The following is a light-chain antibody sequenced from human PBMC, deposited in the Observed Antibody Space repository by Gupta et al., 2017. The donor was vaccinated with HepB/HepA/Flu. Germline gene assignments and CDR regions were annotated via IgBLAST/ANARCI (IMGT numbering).Light chain of an antibody. CDR2: KAS. V-gene: IGKV1-5*03. J-gene: IGKJ1*01. CDR3: QEDSGSSWT. Sequence: DLQMTQSPSTLSASVGDRVTITCRASQSISNWLAWYQQKPGKAPNLLIYKASNLESGVPSRFSGSGSGTEFTLTISSLQPDDFATYYCQEDSGSSWTFGQGTKVEIK. CDR1: QSISNW.